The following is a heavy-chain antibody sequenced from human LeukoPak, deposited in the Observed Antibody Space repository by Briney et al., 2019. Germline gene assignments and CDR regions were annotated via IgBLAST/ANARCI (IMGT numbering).Heavy chain of an antibody. CDR2: IYYSGST. V-gene: IGHV4-59*01. J-gene: IGHJ4*02. D-gene: IGHD1-1*01. CDR1: GGSISSYY. CDR3: ARGTGTTAY. Sequence: PSETLPLTCTVSGGSISSYYWSWIRQPPGKGLEWIGYIYYSGSTNYNPSLKSRVTISVDTSKNQFSLKLSSVTAADTAVYYCARGTGTTAYWGQGTLVTVSS.